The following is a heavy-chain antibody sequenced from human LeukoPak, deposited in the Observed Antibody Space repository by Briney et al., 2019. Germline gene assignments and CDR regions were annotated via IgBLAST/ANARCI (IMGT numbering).Heavy chain of an antibody. V-gene: IGHV5-51*01. CDR2: IYPGDSDT. D-gene: IGHD3-22*01. CDR3: ARSIYYYDSSGYVAYFDY. J-gene: IGHJ4*02. CDR1: GYSFTSYW. Sequence: GESLKISCKGSGYSFTSYWIGWVRQMPGKGLEWMGIIYPGDSDTRYSPSFQGQVTISADKSISTAYLQWSSLKASDTAMYYCARSIYYYDSSGYVAYFDYWGQGTLVTVPS.